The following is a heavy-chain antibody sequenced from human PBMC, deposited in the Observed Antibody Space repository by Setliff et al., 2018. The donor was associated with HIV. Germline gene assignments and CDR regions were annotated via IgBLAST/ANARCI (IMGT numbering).Heavy chain of an antibody. Sequence: SETLSLTCSVSGDSISSGFYYWGWIRQPPGKGLEWIGSIYSSWSTYYNPSLKSRLTISIDTPKNQFSLRLTSVTAADTAVYYCAATSYNFWSGCASWGQGTLVTVSS. CDR1: GDSISSGFYY. CDR2: IYSSWST. J-gene: IGHJ4*02. D-gene: IGHD3-3*01. V-gene: IGHV4-39*01. CDR3: AATSYNFWSGCAS.